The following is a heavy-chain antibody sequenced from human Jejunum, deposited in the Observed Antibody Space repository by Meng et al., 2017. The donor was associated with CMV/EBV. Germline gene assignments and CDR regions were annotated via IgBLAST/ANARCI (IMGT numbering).Heavy chain of an antibody. V-gene: IGHV3-23*01. Sequence: SGFTFSNYAMTWVRQAPGKGLEWVSAISGAGGITYYADSVKGRFTVSRDNSNNTLFLVMNSLRAEDTAVYFCAKEIYDSSGYHFDSWGQGTLVTVSS. D-gene: IGHD3-22*01. CDR1: GFTFSNYA. CDR3: AKEIYDSSGYHFDS. CDR2: ISGAGGIT. J-gene: IGHJ4*02.